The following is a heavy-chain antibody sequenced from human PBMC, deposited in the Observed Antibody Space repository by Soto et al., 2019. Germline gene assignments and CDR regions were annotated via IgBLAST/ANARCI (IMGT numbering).Heavy chain of an antibody. CDR2: ISAYNGNT. D-gene: IGHD4-17*01. J-gene: IGHJ6*02. Sequence: QVQLVQSGAEVKKPGASVKVSCKASGYTFTSYGISWVRQAPGKGLEWMGGISAYNGNTNNAQKLQGRATMTTDTSTSTAYMELRSLRSDDTAVYYCASGPNDYGDYERLDYYYGMDVWGQGTTVTVSS. CDR3: ASGPNDYGDYERLDYYYGMDV. CDR1: GYTFTSYG. V-gene: IGHV1-18*01.